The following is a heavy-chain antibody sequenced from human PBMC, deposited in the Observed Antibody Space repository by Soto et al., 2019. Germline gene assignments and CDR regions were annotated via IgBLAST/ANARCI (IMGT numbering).Heavy chain of an antibody. CDR3: VRDFQEDHMDV. V-gene: IGHV4-59*01. CDR1: GDSISSYH. CDR2: IFYFGTT. J-gene: IGHJ6*03. Sequence: QVQLQESGPGLVKPSETLSLTCSVSGDSISSYHWSWLRQPPGKGLEWIGYIFYFGTTSYNPSLKSRVAISLDTSRTQFSLKLSSVTAADTAVYYCVRDFQEDHMDVWGKWTTVIVSS.